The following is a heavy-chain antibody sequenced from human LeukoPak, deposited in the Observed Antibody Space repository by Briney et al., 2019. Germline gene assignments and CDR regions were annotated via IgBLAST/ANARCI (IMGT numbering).Heavy chain of an antibody. CDR3: ARGSRLGVVERDAFDI. CDR2: IYSGGNT. Sequence: PGGSLRLSCTVSGFTVSSNSMSWVRQAPGKGLEWVSFIYSGGNTHNSDSVKGRFTISRDNSKNTLYLQMNSLRAEDTALYYCARGSRLGVVERDAFDIWGQGTMVTVSS. D-gene: IGHD3-3*01. J-gene: IGHJ3*02. V-gene: IGHV3-66*01. CDR1: GFTVSSNS.